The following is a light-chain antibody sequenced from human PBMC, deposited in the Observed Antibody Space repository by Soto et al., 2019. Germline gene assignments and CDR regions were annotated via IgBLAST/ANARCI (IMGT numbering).Light chain of an antibody. V-gene: IGKV3-11*01. CDR1: QSVSSY. CDR2: DAS. J-gene: IGKJ4*01. Sequence: EIVLTQSPATLSLSPGERATLSCRANQSVSSYLAWYQQKPGQAPRLLIYDASNRTTGIPARFRGSGSGTGFTHTISSLEPEDFAVYYCQQRSNWLTFGGGTKVEIK. CDR3: QQRSNWLT.